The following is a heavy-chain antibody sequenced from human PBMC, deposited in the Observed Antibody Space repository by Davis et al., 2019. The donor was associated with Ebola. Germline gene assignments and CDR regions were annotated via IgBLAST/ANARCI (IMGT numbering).Heavy chain of an antibody. Sequence: ASVKVPCKASGYTFTAYYIHWVRQAPGQGLEWMGCINPNSGGTNYAQKFQGRVTMTRDTSISTAYMELSSLRSGDTAVYYCARGPECSSISCNYWFDPWGQGTLVTVSS. D-gene: IGHD2-2*01. CDR3: ARGPECSSISCNYWFDP. CDR1: GYTFTAYY. V-gene: IGHV1-2*02. J-gene: IGHJ5*02. CDR2: INPNSGGT.